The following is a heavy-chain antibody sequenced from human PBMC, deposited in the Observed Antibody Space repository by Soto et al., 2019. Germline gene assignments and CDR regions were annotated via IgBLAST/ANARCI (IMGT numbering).Heavy chain of an antibody. D-gene: IGHD6-13*01. CDR1: GGTFSSYA. Sequence: QVQLVQSGAEVKKPGSSVKVSCKASGGTFSSYAISWVRQAPGQGLEWMGGIIPIFGTANYAQKFRGRVTVTSDESTSTAYMELSSLRSEDTAVYYCAGGAAAGTIRYYYYYGMDVWGQETTVTVSS. J-gene: IGHJ6*02. CDR3: AGGAAAGTIRYYYYYGMDV. CDR2: IIPIFGTA. V-gene: IGHV1-69*01.